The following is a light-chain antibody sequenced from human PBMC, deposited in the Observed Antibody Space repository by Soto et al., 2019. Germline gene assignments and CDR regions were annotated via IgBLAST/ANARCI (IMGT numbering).Light chain of an antibody. CDR3: CSYAGSYNYI. V-gene: IGLV2-11*01. CDR1: SSDVGGYKY. CDR2: DVS. Sequence: QSALTQPRSVSGSPGQSVTISCTGTSSDVGGYKYVSWYQQHPGKAPKLMIYDVSKRPSGVPDRFPGSKSGNTASPTISGLQAEYESDYYCCSYAGSYNYIFGTGTKLTVL. J-gene: IGLJ1*01.